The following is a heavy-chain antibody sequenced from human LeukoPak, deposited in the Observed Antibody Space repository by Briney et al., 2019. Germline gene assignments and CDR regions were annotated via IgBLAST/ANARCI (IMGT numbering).Heavy chain of an antibody. CDR3: ARSMVATYYFDY. CDR1: GASISSYY. Sequence: SETLSLTCTVTGASISSYYWTWIRQPPGKGLDWNGNINYSGSTNYNPSLKSRVTISLDTSKNQFSLRLSSVTSADTAVYYCARSMVATYYFDYWGQGTLVTVSS. D-gene: IGHD5-12*01. V-gene: IGHV4-59*01. CDR2: INYSGST. J-gene: IGHJ4*02.